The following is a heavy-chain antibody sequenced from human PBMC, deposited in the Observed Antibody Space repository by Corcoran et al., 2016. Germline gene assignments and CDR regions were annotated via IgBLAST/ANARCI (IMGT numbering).Heavy chain of an antibody. Sequence: QVQLVESGGGVVQPGRSLRLSCAASGFTFSSYGMHWVRQAPGKGLEWVAGISYDGSNKYYADSVKGRCTISRDNYKNTLYLQMNSLRAEDTAGSYCVNGSKYSSSWVVAPFDIWGQGTMVTVSS. D-gene: IGHD6-13*01. CDR3: VNGSKYSSSWVVAPFDI. J-gene: IGHJ3*02. V-gene: IGHV3-30*18. CDR2: ISYDGSNK. CDR1: GFTFSSYG.